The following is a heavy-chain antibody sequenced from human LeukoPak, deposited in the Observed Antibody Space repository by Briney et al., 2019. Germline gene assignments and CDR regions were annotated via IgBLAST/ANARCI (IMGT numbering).Heavy chain of an antibody. J-gene: IGHJ4*02. CDR3: AKGVGDPMGATTHLDY. Sequence: PGGSLRLSCAASGFTFSSYWMNWVRQALGKGLVWVSRIASDGSSTTYADSVKGRFSISRDNSKNTLYLQMNSLRAADTAVYYCAKGVGDPMGATTHLDYWGQGSLVTVSS. CDR2: IASDGSST. V-gene: IGHV3-74*01. CDR1: GFTFSSYW. D-gene: IGHD1-26*01.